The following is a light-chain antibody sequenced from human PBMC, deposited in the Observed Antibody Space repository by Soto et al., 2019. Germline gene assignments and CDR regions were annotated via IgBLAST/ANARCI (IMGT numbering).Light chain of an antibody. J-gene: IGLJ2*01. Sequence: SALTQPASVSGSPGQSITISCSGTSSDVGAHDFVSWYQHHPDKAPKVIIFEVTKRPSGVSNRFSGSKTGNTASLTISGLQAEDEADYYCNSYTLSRTVIFGGGTKPTVL. CDR2: EVT. CDR3: NSYTLSRTVI. CDR1: SSDVGAHDF. V-gene: IGLV2-14*01.